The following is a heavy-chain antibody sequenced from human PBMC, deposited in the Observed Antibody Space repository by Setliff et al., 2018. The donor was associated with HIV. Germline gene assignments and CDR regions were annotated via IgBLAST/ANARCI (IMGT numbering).Heavy chain of an antibody. CDR3: ANLWEMGA. D-gene: IGHD1-26*01. CDR1: GFSFSNYW. V-gene: IGHV3-7*03. Sequence: LRLSCAASGFSFSNYWMDWVRQAPGKGLEWVATIKQDGREIYHVDSVKGRFTISRDNARTSLYLEMSSLRAEDTAVYLCANLWEMGAWGQGTLVTVSS. CDR2: IKQDGREI. J-gene: IGHJ5*02.